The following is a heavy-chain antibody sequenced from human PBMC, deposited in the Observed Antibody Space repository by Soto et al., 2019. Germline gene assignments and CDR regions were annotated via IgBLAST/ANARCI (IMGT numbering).Heavy chain of an antibody. D-gene: IGHD3-22*01. J-gene: IGHJ3*02. CDR3: ARYKIYYYDSSRYYDAFDI. CDR1: GGSISSYY. CDR2: IYYSGST. Sequence: PSETLSLTCTVSGGSISSYYWSWIRQPPGKGLEWIGYIYYSGSTNYNRSLKSRVTISVDTSKNQFCLKLSSVTAAGTAVYYCARYKIYYYDSSRYYDAFDIWGQATMVTVSS. V-gene: IGHV4-59*01.